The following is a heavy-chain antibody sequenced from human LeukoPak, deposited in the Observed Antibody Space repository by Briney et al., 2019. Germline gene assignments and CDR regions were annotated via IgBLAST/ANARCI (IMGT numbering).Heavy chain of an antibody. CDR3: ARVRGEAPFDY. Sequence: GGSLRLSCAASGFSFSSYEMAWVRQAPGKGLEWLSFISNRDNTIYTADSVKGRFTISRDNAKNSLYLQMNSLRADDTAIYYRARVRGEAPFDYWGLGTLVTVSS. D-gene: IGHD3-10*01. CDR2: ISNRDNTI. V-gene: IGHV3-48*03. J-gene: IGHJ4*02. CDR1: GFSFSSYE.